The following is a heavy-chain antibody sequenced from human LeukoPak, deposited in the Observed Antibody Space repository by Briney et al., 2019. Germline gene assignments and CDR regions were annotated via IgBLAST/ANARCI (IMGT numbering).Heavy chain of an antibody. D-gene: IGHD3-10*01. CDR3: ARESDSGFQ. Sequence: PSETLSLTCTVSGGSFSFYFWHWLRQPPGEGLDWVGEIDNRGSTQYKPSLRSRGIISIDTSGNHFSLKLTSVTAADTAVYCWARESDSGFQWGQGMLVTVSS. CDR2: IDNRGST. V-gene: IGHV4-34*01. CDR1: GGSFSFYF. J-gene: IGHJ4*02.